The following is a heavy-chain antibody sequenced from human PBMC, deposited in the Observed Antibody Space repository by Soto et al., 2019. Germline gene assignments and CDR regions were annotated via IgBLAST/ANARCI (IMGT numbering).Heavy chain of an antibody. V-gene: IGHV3-74*01. CDR3: AKAWEVNWFDP. D-gene: IGHD1-26*01. CDR1: GFTFSTYW. J-gene: IGHJ5*02. Sequence: GGSLRLSCAASGFTFSTYWMHWVRQAPGKGLVWVSRINSDGSSTSYADSVKGRFTISRDNAKNTLYLQMNSLRADDTAVYYCAKAWEVNWFDPWGQGTLVPVSS. CDR2: INSDGSST.